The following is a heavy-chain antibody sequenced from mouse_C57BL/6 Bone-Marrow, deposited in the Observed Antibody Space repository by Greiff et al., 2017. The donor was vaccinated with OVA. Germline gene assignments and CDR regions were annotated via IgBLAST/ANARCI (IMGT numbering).Heavy chain of an antibody. V-gene: IGHV5-12*01. CDR2: ICNGGGST. D-gene: IGHD1-1*01. CDR1: GFTFSDYY. J-gene: IGHJ1*03. CDR3: ARLEYYGSPNWHFDV. Sequence: EVQRVESGGGLVQPGGSLQLSCAASGFTFSDYYMYWVRQTPEQRLEWVAYICNGGGSTYYPDTVKGRFTISRANAKNTLYLQMSRLKSEDTAMYDCARLEYYGSPNWHFDVWGTGTTVTVSS.